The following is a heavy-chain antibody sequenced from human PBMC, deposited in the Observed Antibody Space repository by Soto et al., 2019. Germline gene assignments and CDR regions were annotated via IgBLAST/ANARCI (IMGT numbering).Heavy chain of an antibody. CDR1: GGSISSGGYY. Sequence: SETLSLTCAVSGGSISSGGYYWGWIRQPPGKGLEWIGSIYYSGSTYYNPSLKSRVTISVDTSKSQFSLKLSSVTAADTAVYYCARSRTTVTPSGFQHWGQGTLVTVSS. CDR3: ARSRTTVTPSGFQH. J-gene: IGHJ1*01. D-gene: IGHD4-17*01. CDR2: IYYSGST. V-gene: IGHV4-39*07.